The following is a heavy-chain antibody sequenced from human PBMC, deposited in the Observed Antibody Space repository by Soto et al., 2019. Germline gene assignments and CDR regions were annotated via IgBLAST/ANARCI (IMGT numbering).Heavy chain of an antibody. Sequence: PGGSLRLSCATSGFTFHDYAMHWVRQAPGKGLEWLAVISNDGTNKYLADSVKGRLTLSRDNSRNTLSLEINNLRPEDTAVYYCGKDTLDCSGGDCPLYYYYGMDVWGQGTTVTVSS. D-gene: IGHD2-15*01. CDR1: GFTFHDYA. CDR3: GKDTLDCSGGDCPLYYYYGMDV. V-gene: IGHV3-30*18. J-gene: IGHJ6*02. CDR2: ISNDGTNK.